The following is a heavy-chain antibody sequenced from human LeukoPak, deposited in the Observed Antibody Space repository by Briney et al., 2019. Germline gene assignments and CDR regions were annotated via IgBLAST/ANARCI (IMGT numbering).Heavy chain of an antibody. CDR3: TKDPTADYVGAFAP. J-gene: IGHJ5*02. V-gene: IGHV3-23*01. D-gene: IGHD3-16*01. Sequence: RGGSLRLSCAASGFSFSSVAMTWVRQAPGKGLEGGSSIPPHLSPSSHTPSVNSLFTISRHNSKNTLSLPMTSLRADDTAVYYCTKDPTADYVGAFAPWGQGTLLTVSS. CDR2: IPPHLSPS. CDR1: GFSFSSVA.